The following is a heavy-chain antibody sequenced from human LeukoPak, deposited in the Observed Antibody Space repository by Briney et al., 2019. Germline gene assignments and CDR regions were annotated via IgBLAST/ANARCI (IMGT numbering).Heavy chain of an antibody. D-gene: IGHD2-2*01. V-gene: IGHV1-2*02. CDR3: ARDHRSSTSLFDY. J-gene: IGHJ4*02. CDR1: GYTFTGYY. CDR2: INPNSGGT. Sequence: ASVKVSCKASGYTFTGYYMHWVRQAPGQGLEWMGWINPNSGGTNYAQKFQGRVTMTRDTSISTAYMELSRLRYDDTAVYYCARDHRSSTSLFDYWGQGTLVTVSS.